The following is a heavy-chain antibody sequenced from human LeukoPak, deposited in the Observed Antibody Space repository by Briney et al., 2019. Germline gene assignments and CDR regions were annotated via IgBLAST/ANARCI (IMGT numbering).Heavy chain of an antibody. D-gene: IGHD3-22*01. CDR1: GFTFSSYA. V-gene: IGHV3-23*01. J-gene: IGHJ4*02. CDR3: ARQGYYYDRSGLYYFDY. Sequence: GGSLRLSCAASGFTFSSYAMSWVRQAPGKGLEWVSAISGSGGSTYYADSAKGRFTISRDNSKNTLYLQMNSLRVEDMAVYYCARQGYYYDRSGLYYFDYWGQGTLVTVSS. CDR2: ISGSGGST.